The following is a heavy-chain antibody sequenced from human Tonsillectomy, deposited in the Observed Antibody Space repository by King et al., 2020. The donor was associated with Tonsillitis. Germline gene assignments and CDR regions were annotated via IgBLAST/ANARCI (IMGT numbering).Heavy chain of an antibody. CDR3: ARDEVVVAAIGYYYYYGMDV. J-gene: IGHJ6*02. Sequence: VQLVQSGAEVKKPGASVKVSCKASGYTFTGYYMHWVRQAPGQGLEGMGWINPNSGGTNYAQKFQGRVTMTRDTSISTAYMELSRLSSDDTAVYYCARDEVVVAAIGYYYYYGMDVWGQGTTVTVSS. CDR2: INPNSGGT. D-gene: IGHD2-15*01. CDR1: GYTFTGYY. V-gene: IGHV1-2*02.